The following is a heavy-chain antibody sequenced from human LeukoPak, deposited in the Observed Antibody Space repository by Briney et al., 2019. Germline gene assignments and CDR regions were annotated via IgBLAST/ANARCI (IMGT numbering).Heavy chain of an antibody. CDR3: ARRGYSYGYTPYNWFDP. D-gene: IGHD5-18*01. Sequence: GESLQISFKGSGYSFTSYWIGWVRPMPGKGRGWMGIIYPGDSDTRYSPSFQGQVTISADKSISTAYLQWSSLKASDTAMYYCARRGYSYGYTPYNWFDPWGQGTLVTVSS. V-gene: IGHV5-51*01. CDR2: IYPGDSDT. J-gene: IGHJ5*02. CDR1: GYSFTSYW.